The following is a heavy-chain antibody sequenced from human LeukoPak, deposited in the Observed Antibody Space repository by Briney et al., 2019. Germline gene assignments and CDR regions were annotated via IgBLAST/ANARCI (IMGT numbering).Heavy chain of an antibody. CDR1: GYTFTSYY. D-gene: IGHD2-2*01. CDR3: ARGVTMYCSSPSCLGYYYYGMDV. V-gene: IGHV1-46*01. CDR2: INPSGGST. J-gene: IGHJ6*02. Sequence: SVKVSCKSSGYTFTSYYRHGVRPPPGQGLEWMGIINPSGGSTSYAQKFRGGVTMTSDTSTSTVYMELSSLRDEETAVYYCARGVTMYCSSPSCLGYYYYGMDVWGQGTTVTVSS.